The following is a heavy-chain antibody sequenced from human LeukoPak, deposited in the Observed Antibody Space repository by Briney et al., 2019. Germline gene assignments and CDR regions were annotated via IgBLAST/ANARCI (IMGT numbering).Heavy chain of an antibody. J-gene: IGHJ2*01. V-gene: IGHV4-59*08. CDR1: GDSISSYY. CDR2: FYHSGNA. CDR3: ARHRFCSGINCPQIWYFDL. D-gene: IGHD2-15*01. Sequence: PSETLFLTCTVSGDSISSYYWSWIRQPPGKGLEWMGYFYHSGNANRNPSLKSRVTISGDTSKNQFSLNLSSVTAADTAVYYCARHRFCSGINCPQIWYFDLWGRGTLVTVSS.